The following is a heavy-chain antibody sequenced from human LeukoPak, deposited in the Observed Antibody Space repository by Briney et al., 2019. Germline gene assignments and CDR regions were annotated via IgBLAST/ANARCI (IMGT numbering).Heavy chain of an antibody. CDR1: GGTFSSYA. V-gene: IGHV1-69*05. CDR3: ARGVHVRKYDSNHNCFDP. J-gene: IGHJ5*02. D-gene: IGHD3-22*01. CDR2: IIPIFGTA. Sequence: SVKVSCKASGGTFSSYAISWGRQAPGQGLEWMGGIIPIFGTANYAQKFQGRVTVTRDMSTSTVYMELSSLRSDDTAVYYCARGVHVRKYDSNHNCFDPWGQGTLVTVSS.